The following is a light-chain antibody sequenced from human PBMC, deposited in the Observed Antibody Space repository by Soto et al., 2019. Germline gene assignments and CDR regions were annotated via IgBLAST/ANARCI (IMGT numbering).Light chain of an antibody. Sequence: EIVMTQSPATLSVSPGERATLSCRASQSVSSNLARYQKKTGQAPMLLIYGASTRAAGIPAMFSGSRSGTEFPLTISLLHSEDFADYYCQHYNSPPRTFGQGTKVEIK. CDR1: QSVSSN. J-gene: IGKJ1*01. CDR2: GAS. CDR3: QHYNSPPRT. V-gene: IGKV3-15*01.